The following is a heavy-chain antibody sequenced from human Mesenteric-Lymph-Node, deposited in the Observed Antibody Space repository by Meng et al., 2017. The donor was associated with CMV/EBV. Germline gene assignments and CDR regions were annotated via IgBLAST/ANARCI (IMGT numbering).Heavy chain of an antibody. Sequence: GESLKISCAASGFSFSDFYMNWVRQAPGKGLEWVSYISGSGSTVYYVDSVKGRFTISRDNAKNSLYLQMNSLRAEDTAVYYCARDSIAGGGNYYYGMDVWGQGTTVTVSS. V-gene: IGHV3-11*01. CDR2: ISGSGSTV. CDR1: GFSFSDFY. D-gene: IGHD1-26*01. J-gene: IGHJ6*02. CDR3: ARDSIAGGGNYYYGMDV.